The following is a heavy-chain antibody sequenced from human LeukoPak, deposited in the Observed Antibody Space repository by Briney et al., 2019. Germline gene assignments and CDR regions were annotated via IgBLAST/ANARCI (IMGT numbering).Heavy chain of an antibody. V-gene: IGHV3-7*01. CDR3: ARGKDRHHY. J-gene: IGHJ4*02. D-gene: IGHD2-15*01. CDR1: GFRFNTYW. Sequence: GGSLRLSCAASGFRFNTYWMSWVRQAPGKGLEWVANIKQDGNEKYYANSVKGRFTISRDNGKNSLYLQMNSLRAEDTAVYYCARGKDRHHYWGQGTLVTVSS. CDR2: IKQDGNEK.